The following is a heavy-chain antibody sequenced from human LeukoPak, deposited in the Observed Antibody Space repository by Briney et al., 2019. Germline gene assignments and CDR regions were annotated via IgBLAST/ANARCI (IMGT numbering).Heavy chain of an antibody. V-gene: IGHV3-48*01. Sequence: GGSLRLSCAASGFTFSSYSMNWVRQAPGKGLEWVSYISSSSSTIYYADSVKGRFTISRDNSKNTLYLQMNSLRAEDTAVYYCAKAKQLAASPDYWGQGTLVTVSS. CDR3: AKAKQLAASPDY. CDR2: ISSSSSTI. CDR1: GFTFSSYS. J-gene: IGHJ4*02. D-gene: IGHD6-13*01.